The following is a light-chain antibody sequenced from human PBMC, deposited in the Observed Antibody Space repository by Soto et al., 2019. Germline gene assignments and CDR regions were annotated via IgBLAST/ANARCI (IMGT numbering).Light chain of an antibody. CDR3: NSYTSSRTYV. V-gene: IGLV2-14*01. CDR1: SSDVGGYIY. CDR2: DVS. J-gene: IGLJ1*01. Sequence: QSVLTQPASVSGSPGQSITISCTGTSSDVGGYIYVSWYQQHPGKAPKLMIYDVSNRPSGVSARFSGSKSGNTASLTISGLQAEDEADYYCNSYTSSRTYVFGTGTQLTVL.